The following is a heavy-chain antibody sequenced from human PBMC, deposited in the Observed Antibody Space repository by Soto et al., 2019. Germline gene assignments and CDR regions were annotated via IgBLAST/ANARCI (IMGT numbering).Heavy chain of an antibody. D-gene: IGHD2-15*01. V-gene: IGHV5-10-1*01. CDR3: VTTLPPSGSSFSSWFDP. J-gene: IGHJ5*02. CDR1: GYSFTRKW. CDR2: IDPPDSYT. Sequence: GESLKISCKASGYSFTRKWISWVRQMPGKGLEWMGRIDPPDSYTNYSPSFQGHVTISVDKSSSTAYVQWSSLKAADTAMYYCVTTLPPSGSSFSSWFDPWGQGTLVTVSS.